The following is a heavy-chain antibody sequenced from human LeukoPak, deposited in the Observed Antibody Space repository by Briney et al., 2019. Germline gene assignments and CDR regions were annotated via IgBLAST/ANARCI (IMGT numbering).Heavy chain of an antibody. J-gene: IGHJ5*02. D-gene: IGHD5-18*01. CDR1: GGTFSSYA. CDR3: ARDLLLEDTAMESWFDP. V-gene: IGHV1-69*13. Sequence: SVKVSCKASGGTFSSYAISWVRQAPGQGLEWMGGIIPIFGTANYAQKFQGRVTITADESTSTAYMELSSLRSEDTAVYYCARDLLLEDTAMESWFDPWGQGTLVTVSS. CDR2: IIPIFGTA.